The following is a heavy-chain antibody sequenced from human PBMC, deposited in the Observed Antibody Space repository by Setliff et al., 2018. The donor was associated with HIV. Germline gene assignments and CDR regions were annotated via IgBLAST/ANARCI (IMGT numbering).Heavy chain of an antibody. D-gene: IGHD4-4*01. V-gene: IGHV1-3*01. CDR3: ARDRPYSNYDWFDP. CDR1: GYTFTSYA. Sequence: GASVKVSCKASGYTFTSYAMHWVRQAPGQRLEWMGWINAGNGNTKYSQKFQGRVTITRDTSASTAYMELSSLRSEDTAVYYCARDRPYSNYDWFDPWGQGTQVTVSS. J-gene: IGHJ5*02. CDR2: INAGNGNT.